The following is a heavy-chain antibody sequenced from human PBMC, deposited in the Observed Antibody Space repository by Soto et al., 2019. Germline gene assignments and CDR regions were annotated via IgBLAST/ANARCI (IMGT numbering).Heavy chain of an antibody. J-gene: IGHJ2*01. CDR2: ISGGGDRT. Sequence: EVQLLESGGGLVQPGGSLRLSCVGSGFTFINYAMNWVRQTPGKGLEWVSTISGGGDRTFDADTVKGRFIISRDNSKNTVILQMNSQRADDTAVYYCARKVLGSTSRPDWWYFDLWGRGTLVTVSS. D-gene: IGHD2-2*01. CDR1: GFTFINYA. CDR3: ARKVLGSTSRPDWWYFDL. V-gene: IGHV3-23*01.